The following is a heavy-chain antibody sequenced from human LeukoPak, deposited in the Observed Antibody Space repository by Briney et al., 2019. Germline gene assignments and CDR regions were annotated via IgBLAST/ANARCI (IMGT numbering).Heavy chain of an antibody. D-gene: IGHD2-15*01. CDR3: ARVGGGNFYYYGMDV. CDR2: IYYSGST. Sequence: SETLSLTCAVSGGSISSYYWSWIRHPPGKGLEWIGYIYYSGSTNYNPSLKSRVTISVDTSQNQFSLRLTSVTAADTAVYYCARVGGGNFYYYGMDVWGQGTTVTVSS. V-gene: IGHV4-59*01. CDR1: GGSISSYY. J-gene: IGHJ6*02.